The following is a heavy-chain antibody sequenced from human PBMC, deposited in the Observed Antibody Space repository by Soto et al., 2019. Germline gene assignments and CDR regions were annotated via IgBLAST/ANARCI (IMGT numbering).Heavy chain of an antibody. CDR3: ARDKGDGSGSYYGY. CDR2: ISAYNGNT. V-gene: IGHV1-18*01. Sequence: QVQLVQSGAEVKKPGASVKVSCKASGYTFTSYGISWVRQAPGQGLEWMGWISAYNGNTKYAQKLQGRVTMTTDTPTSTAYNELRSLRSDVTAVYYCARDKGDGSGSYYGYWGQGTLVIVSS. CDR1: GYTFTSYG. J-gene: IGHJ4*02. D-gene: IGHD3-10*01.